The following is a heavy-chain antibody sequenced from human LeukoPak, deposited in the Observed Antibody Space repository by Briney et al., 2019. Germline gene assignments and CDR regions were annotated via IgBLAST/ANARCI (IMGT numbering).Heavy chain of an antibody. J-gene: IGHJ5*02. CDR3: ARGGVGPTTNWFDP. CDR2: IYHTGST. Sequence: PSQTLSLTCTVSGGSISGSGYYWSWIRQPPGKGLEWIGYIYHTGSTYYNPSLASRVTISVDRSKNQFSLRLTSVTAADTAVFYCARGGVGPTTNWFDPWGQGTLVTVSS. V-gene: IGHV4-30-2*01. D-gene: IGHD1-26*01. CDR1: GGSISGSGYY.